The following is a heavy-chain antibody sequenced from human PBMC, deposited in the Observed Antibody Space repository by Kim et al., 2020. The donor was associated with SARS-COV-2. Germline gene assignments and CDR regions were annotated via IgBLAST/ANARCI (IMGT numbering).Heavy chain of an antibody. Sequence: GGSLRLSCTASGFTFSSYSMNWVRQAPGKGLEWVSYISSSSSTIFSADPLKARFTISGSNSNTSLYLQLNSLRAEDTAVYSFARHYFGPGSFYDPSGYYG. J-gene: IGHJ6*01. CDR2: ISSSSSTI. D-gene: IGHD3-10*01. CDR3: ARHYFGPGSFYDPSGYYG. CDR1: GFTFSSYS. V-gene: IGHV3-48*04.